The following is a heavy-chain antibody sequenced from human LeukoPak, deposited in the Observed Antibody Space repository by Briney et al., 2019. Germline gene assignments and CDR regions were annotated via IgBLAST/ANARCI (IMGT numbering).Heavy chain of an antibody. D-gene: IGHD5-18*01. CDR3: ASTDTAMAPFDY. Sequence: GGSLRLSCAASGFTVSSNYMSWVRQAPGKGLEWVSVIYSGGSTYYTDSVKGRFTISRDNSKNTLYLQMNSLRAEDTAVYYCASTDTAMAPFDYWGQGTLVTVSS. V-gene: IGHV3-53*01. J-gene: IGHJ4*02. CDR1: GFTVSSNY. CDR2: IYSGGST.